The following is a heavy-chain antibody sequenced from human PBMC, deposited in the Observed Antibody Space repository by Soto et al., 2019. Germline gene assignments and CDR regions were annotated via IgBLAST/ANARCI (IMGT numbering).Heavy chain of an antibody. Sequence: ASVTVSCKASGYTFTSYAMHWVRQAPGQRLEWMGWINAGNGNTKYSQKFQGRVTITRDTSASTAYMELSSLRSEDTAVYYCARDQGFDILTGYYHYYMDVWGKGTTVTVSS. CDR1: GYTFTSYA. CDR3: ARDQGFDILTGYYHYYMDV. V-gene: IGHV1-3*01. D-gene: IGHD3-9*01. J-gene: IGHJ6*03. CDR2: INAGNGNT.